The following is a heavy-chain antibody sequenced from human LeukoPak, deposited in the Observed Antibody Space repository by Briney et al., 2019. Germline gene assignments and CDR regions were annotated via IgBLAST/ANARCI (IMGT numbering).Heavy chain of an antibody. CDR1: GFTFSSYG. Sequence: GGSLRLSCATSGFTFSSYGFHWVRQAPGKGLEWVTAIWYDGSQEYYADSVKGRFTISRDTSKNTLYPQMNSLRAEDTAVYYCARDPSCYAFDIWGQGTMVSVSS. D-gene: IGHD2-15*01. V-gene: IGHV3-33*01. J-gene: IGHJ3*02. CDR2: IWYDGSQE. CDR3: ARDPSCYAFDI.